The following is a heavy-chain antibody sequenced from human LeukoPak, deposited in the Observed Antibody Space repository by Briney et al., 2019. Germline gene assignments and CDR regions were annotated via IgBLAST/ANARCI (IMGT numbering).Heavy chain of an antibody. CDR2: IYSGGST. CDR3: ARDKAGAGFGDAFDI. CDR1: GFTFSSYA. J-gene: IGHJ3*02. D-gene: IGHD3-10*01. Sequence: TGGSLRLSCAASGFTFSSYAMSWVRQAPGKGLEWVSVIYSGGSTYYADSVKGRFTISRDNSKNTLYLQMNSLRAEDTAVYYCARDKAGAGFGDAFDIWGQGTMVTVSS. V-gene: IGHV3-66*01.